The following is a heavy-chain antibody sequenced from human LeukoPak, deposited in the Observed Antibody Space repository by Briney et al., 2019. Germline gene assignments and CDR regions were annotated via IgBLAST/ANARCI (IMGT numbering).Heavy chain of an antibody. D-gene: IGHD1-1*01. CDR1: GYTFTSYG. Sequence: GASVKVSCKASGYTFTSYGISWVQQAPGQGLEWMGWISAYNGNTNYAQKLQGRVTMTTDTSTSTAYMELRSLRSDDTAVYYCARDGYNWNTRDYGMDVWGQGTTVTVSS. J-gene: IGHJ6*02. CDR3: ARDGYNWNTRDYGMDV. V-gene: IGHV1-18*01. CDR2: ISAYNGNT.